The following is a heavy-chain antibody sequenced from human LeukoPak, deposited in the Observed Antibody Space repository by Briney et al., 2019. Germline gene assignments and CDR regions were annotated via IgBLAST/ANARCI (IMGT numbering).Heavy chain of an antibody. J-gene: IGHJ4*02. CDR2: INPSGGST. Sequence: ASVKVSCKASGYTFTGYYMHWVRQAPGQGLEWMGIINPSGGSTSYAQKFQGRVTMTRDMSTSTVYMELSSLRSEDTAVYYCAREMNSYDQGDYWGQGTLVTVSS. V-gene: IGHV1-46*01. CDR3: AREMNSYDQGDY. D-gene: IGHD5-18*01. CDR1: GYTFTGYY.